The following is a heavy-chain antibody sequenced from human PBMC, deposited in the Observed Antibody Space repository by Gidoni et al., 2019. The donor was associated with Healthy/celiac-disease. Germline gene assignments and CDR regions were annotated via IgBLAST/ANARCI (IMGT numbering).Heavy chain of an antibody. J-gene: IGHJ4*02. V-gene: IGHV1-69*08. Sequence: QVQLVQSGAEVKKPGSSVKVSCKASGGTFSSYTISWVRQAPGQGLAWMGRIIPILGIANYAQKFQGRVTITADKSTSTAYMELSSLRSEDTAVYYCARDHRPMVDYGDLDYWGQGTLVTVSS. D-gene: IGHD4-17*01. CDR2: IIPILGIA. CDR3: ARDHRPMVDYGDLDY. CDR1: GGTFSSYT.